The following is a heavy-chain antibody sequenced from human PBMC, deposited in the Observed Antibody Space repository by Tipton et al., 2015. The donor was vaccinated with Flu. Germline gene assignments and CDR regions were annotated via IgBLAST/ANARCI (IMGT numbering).Heavy chain of an antibody. CDR1: GDSISSGTHY. Sequence: TLSLTCTVSGDSISSGTHYWSWIRQPAGKGLEWIGRIYTSGSTNYNPSLKTRVTISVDTSKNQFSLKLSSVTAADTAVYYCARASFYGSGTLHGMDVWGQGTTVTVSS. D-gene: IGHD3-10*01. CDR3: ARASFYGSGTLHGMDV. V-gene: IGHV4-61*02. CDR2: IYTSGST. J-gene: IGHJ6*02.